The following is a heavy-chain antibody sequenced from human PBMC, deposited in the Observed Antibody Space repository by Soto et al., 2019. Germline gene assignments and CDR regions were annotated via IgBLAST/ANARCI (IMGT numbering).Heavy chain of an antibody. CDR1: GGTFSSYA. CDR3: ARNEGARNFDY. V-gene: IGHV1-3*01. Sequence: ASVKVSCKASGGTFSSYAISWVRQAPGQRLEWMGWINAGNGNTKYSQKFQGRVTITRDTSASTAYMELSSLRSEDTAVYYCARNEGARNFDYRGQGTLVTVSS. CDR2: INAGNGNT. J-gene: IGHJ4*02. D-gene: IGHD1-26*01.